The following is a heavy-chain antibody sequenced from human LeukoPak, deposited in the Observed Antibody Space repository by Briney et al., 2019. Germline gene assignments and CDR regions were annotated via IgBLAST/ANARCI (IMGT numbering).Heavy chain of an antibody. J-gene: IGHJ4*02. CDR3: ARDLTTVTTFTLGY. D-gene: IGHD4-17*01. CDR1: GFTFTTYG. V-gene: IGHV3-30*03. Sequence: PGGSLRLSCAASGFTFTTYGMHWVRQAPGKGLEWVAIISYDGTYKYYVDSVKGRFTISRDNSKNTLYLQMNSLRAEDTAVYYCARDLTTVTTFTLGYWGQGTLVTVSS. CDR2: ISYDGTYK.